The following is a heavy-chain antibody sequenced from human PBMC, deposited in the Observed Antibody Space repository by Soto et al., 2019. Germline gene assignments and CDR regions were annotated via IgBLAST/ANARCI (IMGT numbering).Heavy chain of an antibody. Sequence: PGESLKISCKGSGYSFTSYWIGWVRQMPGKGLEWMGIIYPGDSDTRYRPSFQGQVTISADKSISTAYLQWSSLKASDTAMYYCARHYCSSTSCYPVYYYYYGMDVWGQGTTVTVSS. J-gene: IGHJ6*02. V-gene: IGHV5-51*01. D-gene: IGHD2-2*01. CDR2: IYPGDSDT. CDR1: GYSFTSYW. CDR3: ARHYCSSTSCYPVYYYYYGMDV.